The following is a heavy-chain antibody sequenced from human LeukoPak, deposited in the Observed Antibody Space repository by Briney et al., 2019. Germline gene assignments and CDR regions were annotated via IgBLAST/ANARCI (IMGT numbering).Heavy chain of an antibody. CDR3: ARGHYSSLVY. CDR2: INHSGGT. D-gene: IGHD6-6*01. CDR1: GGSFSGYY. J-gene: IGHJ4*02. V-gene: IGHV4-34*01. Sequence: IPSETLSLTCAVYGGSFSGYYWSWIRQPPGKGLEWIGEINHSGGTNYNPSLKSRVTISVDTSKNQFSLKLSSVTAADTAVYYCARGHYSSLVYWGQGTLVTVSS.